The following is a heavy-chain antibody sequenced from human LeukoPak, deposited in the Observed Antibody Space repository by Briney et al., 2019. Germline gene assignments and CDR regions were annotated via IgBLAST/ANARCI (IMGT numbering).Heavy chain of an antibody. J-gene: IGHJ4*02. Sequence: GGSLRLSCAASGFSFSSYAMSWVRQTPGKGLEWVSAISGSGGSTYDADSVKGRFTISRDNSKNTLYLQMNSLRAEDTAVYYCAKGTGELRAPFDYWGQGTLVTVSS. CDR3: AKGTGELRAPFDY. CDR1: GFSFSSYA. CDR2: ISGSGGST. V-gene: IGHV3-23*01. D-gene: IGHD1-26*01.